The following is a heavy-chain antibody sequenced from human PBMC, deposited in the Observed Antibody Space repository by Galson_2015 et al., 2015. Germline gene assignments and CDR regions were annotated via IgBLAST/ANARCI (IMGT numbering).Heavy chain of an antibody. D-gene: IGHD1-26*01. V-gene: IGHV3-9*01. J-gene: IGHJ3*02. CDR3: ARIVGATTRDDAFDI. CDR2: ISWNGGYI. Sequence: SLRLSCAASGFTFDDYAMHWVRQAPGKGLEWVSGISWNGGYIDYADSVKGRFTISRDNAKNSLYLQMNSLKSEDTALYYCARIVGATTRDDAFDIWVQGTMVTVSS. CDR1: GFTFDDYA.